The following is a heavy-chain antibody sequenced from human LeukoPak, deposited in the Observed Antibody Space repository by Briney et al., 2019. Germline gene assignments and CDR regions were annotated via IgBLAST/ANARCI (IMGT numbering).Heavy chain of an antibody. CDR3: ARDMFSGYYYYMDV. CDR1: GGSVSSSSYY. CDR2: IYSSGST. Sequence: PSETLSLTCTVSGGSVSSSSYYWDWIRQPPGKGLEWIGSIYSSGSTYYNPSLQSRVTISADTSKNQFSLNLTSVTAADTAVYYCARDMFSGYYYYMDVWGKGTTVTVSS. D-gene: IGHD3-10*02. J-gene: IGHJ6*03. V-gene: IGHV4-39*07.